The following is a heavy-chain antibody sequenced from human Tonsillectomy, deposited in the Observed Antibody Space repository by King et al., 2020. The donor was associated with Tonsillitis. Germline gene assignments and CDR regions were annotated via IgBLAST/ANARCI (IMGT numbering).Heavy chain of an antibody. Sequence: VQLVESGGGVVQPGGSLRLSCAASGFTFSNYAMHWVRQAPGKGLAWVAFIRHDGSNKYYADSVKGRFTISRDNSKNTLYLQINSLRPEDTAVYYCVGTTVTTGWFDPWGQGTLVTVSS. CDR3: VGTTVTTGWFDP. CDR2: IRHDGSNK. D-gene: IGHD4-17*01. V-gene: IGHV3-30*02. CDR1: GFTFSNYA. J-gene: IGHJ5*02.